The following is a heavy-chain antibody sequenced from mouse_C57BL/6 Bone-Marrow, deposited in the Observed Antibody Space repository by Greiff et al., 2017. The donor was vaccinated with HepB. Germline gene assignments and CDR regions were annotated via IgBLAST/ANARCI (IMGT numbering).Heavy chain of an antibody. D-gene: IGHD2-5*01. CDR1: GYAFSSSW. CDR2: IYPGDGDT. J-gene: IGHJ4*01. CDR3: ASYSNYYYAMDY. Sequence: QVQLQQSGPELVKPGASVKISCKASGYAFSSSWMNWVKQRPGKGLEWIGRIYPGDGDTNYNGKFKGKATLTADKSSSTAYMQLSSLTSEDSAVYLCASYSNYYYAMDYWGQGTSVTVSS. V-gene: IGHV1-82*01.